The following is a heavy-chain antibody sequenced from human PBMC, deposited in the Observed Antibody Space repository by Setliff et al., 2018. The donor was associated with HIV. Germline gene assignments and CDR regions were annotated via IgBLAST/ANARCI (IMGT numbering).Heavy chain of an antibody. CDR2: IYHSGST. V-gene: IGHV4-38-2*01. J-gene: IGHJ4*02. Sequence: SETLSLTCAVSGYSISRGYYWGWIRQPPGKGLEWIGNIYHSGSTLYKPSLKSRVTMSVDTSKNQFSLKLNSVTAADTAVYHCARLSSYRSSSYYFDYWGQGALVTVSS. CDR3: ARLSSYRSSSYYFDY. D-gene: IGHD6-6*01. CDR1: GYSISRGYY.